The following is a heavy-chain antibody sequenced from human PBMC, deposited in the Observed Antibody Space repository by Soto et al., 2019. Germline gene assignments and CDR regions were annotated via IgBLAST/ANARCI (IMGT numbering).Heavy chain of an antibody. CDR1: GFTFSSYS. J-gene: IGHJ6*02. CDR3: ARGSAAAGPFYYYYGMDV. V-gene: IGHV3-21*01. D-gene: IGHD6-13*01. CDR2: ISSSSSYI. Sequence: EVQLVESGGGLVKPRGSLRLSCAASGFTFSSYSMNWVRQAPGKGLEWVSSISSSSSYIYYADSVKGRFTISRDNAKNSLYLQMNSLRAEDTAVYYCARGSAAAGPFYYYYGMDVWGQGTTVTVSS.